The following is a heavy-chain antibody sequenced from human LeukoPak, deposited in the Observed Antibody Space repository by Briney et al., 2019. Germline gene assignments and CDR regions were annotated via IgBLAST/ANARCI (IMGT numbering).Heavy chain of an antibody. CDR3: VPWSGPVVVDP. V-gene: IGHV3-7*01. D-gene: IGHD3-3*01. Sequence: PGGSLKLSCAASGFTFSTYSMSWLRQAPGKGLEWVGNIKQDGGETKSVDSVKGRFTISRDNAKNTLYLQMNSLRAEDTAVYYCVPWSGPVVVDPWGQGTLVTVSS. CDR1: GFTFSTYS. J-gene: IGHJ5*02. CDR2: IKQDGGET.